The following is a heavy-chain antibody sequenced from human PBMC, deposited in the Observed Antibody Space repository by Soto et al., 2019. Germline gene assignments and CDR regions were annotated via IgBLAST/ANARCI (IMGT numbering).Heavy chain of an antibody. Sequence: ASVKVSCKASGYTFTGYYIHWVRQAPGQGLEWMGCINTNTGGTSYAQKFQDWVTMTRDTSISTAYMELSRLTSDDTAVYYCARDEEGGAKDYWGQGTLVTVSS. V-gene: IGHV1-2*04. D-gene: IGHD3-16*01. CDR1: GYTFTGYY. CDR3: ARDEEGGAKDY. J-gene: IGHJ4*02. CDR2: INTNTGGT.